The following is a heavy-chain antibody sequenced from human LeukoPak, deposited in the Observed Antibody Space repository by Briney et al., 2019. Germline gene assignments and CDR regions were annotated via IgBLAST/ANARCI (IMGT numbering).Heavy chain of an antibody. Sequence: SETLSLTCTVSGDSVSSGNYYWSWIRQPPGKGLEWIGFMSNSGHTDSTPSLKSRVTISLDTSKNQFSLKLNSVTAADTAVYYCAGVSAAGTGPDSWGQGTLVTVSS. V-gene: IGHV4-61*01. CDR3: AGVSAAGTGPDS. CDR1: GDSVSSGNYY. J-gene: IGHJ4*02. D-gene: IGHD6-13*01. CDR2: MSNSGHT.